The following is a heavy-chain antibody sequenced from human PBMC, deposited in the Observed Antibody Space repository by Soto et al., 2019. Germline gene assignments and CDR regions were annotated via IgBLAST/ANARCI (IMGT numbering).Heavy chain of an antibody. V-gene: IGHV4-59*08. CDR3: ARRYGGTFDY. CDR1: GGSLSIYY. D-gene: IGHD2-15*01. J-gene: IGHJ4*02. Sequence: SETLSLTCPVSGGSLSIYYWSWIRQPPGKGLEWIGYIYYSGSTNYNPSLKSRVTISVDTSKNQFSPKLSSVTAADTAVYYCARRYGGTFDYWGQGTLVTV. CDR2: IYYSGST.